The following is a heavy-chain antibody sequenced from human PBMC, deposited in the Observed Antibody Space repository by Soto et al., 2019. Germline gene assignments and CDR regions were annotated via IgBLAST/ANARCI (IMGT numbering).Heavy chain of an antibody. Sequence: EVQLLESGGGLVQPGGSLRLSCAASGFTFGNYAMIWVRQAPGKGLECVSTISGGGDGPYYADSVRGRFTISRENSRNTVYLQLNCLRAEDTAVYYWAKKGLGSLATYCSTGDCHYAFDIWGQGTMVTVSS. V-gene: IGHV3-23*01. CDR2: ISGGGDGP. CDR3: AKKGLGSLATYCSTGDCHYAFDI. D-gene: IGHD2-15*01. J-gene: IGHJ3*02. CDR1: GFTFGNYA.